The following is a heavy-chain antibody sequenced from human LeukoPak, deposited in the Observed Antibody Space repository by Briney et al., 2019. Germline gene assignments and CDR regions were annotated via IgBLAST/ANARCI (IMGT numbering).Heavy chain of an antibody. V-gene: IGHV1-69*13. J-gene: IGHJ3*02. CDR3: AKDGASPHFMVREYDAFDI. Sequence: SVKVSCKASGGTFSSYAISWVRQAPGQGLEWMGGIIPIFGTANYAQKFQGRVTITADESTSTAYMELSSLRSEDTALYYCAKDGASPHFMVREYDAFDIWGQGTMVTVSS. CDR1: GGTFSSYA. CDR2: IIPIFGTA. D-gene: IGHD3-10*01.